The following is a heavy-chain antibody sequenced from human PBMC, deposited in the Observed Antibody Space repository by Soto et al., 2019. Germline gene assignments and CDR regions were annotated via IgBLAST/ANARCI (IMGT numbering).Heavy chain of an antibody. CDR1: GFTFSSYS. V-gene: IGHV3-21*01. CDR2: ISSSSSYI. D-gene: IGHD3-3*01. CDR3: ARDPAPVTIFGVVIAPTSYGMDV. J-gene: IGHJ6*02. Sequence: GGSLRLSCAASGFTFSSYSMNWVRQAPGKVLEWVSSISSSSSYIYYADSVKGRFTISRDNAKNSLYLQMNSLRAEDTAVYYCARDPAPVTIFGVVIAPTSYGMDVWGQGXTVTVSS.